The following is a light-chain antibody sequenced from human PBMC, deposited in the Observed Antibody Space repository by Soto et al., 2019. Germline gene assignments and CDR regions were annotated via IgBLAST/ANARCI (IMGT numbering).Light chain of an antibody. CDR1: QSVRSH. Sequence: EIVMTQSPATLSLSPGDRATLSFRASQSVRSHLAWFQQKPGQPPRLLIFGESTRATGVPARFSGSGSGTEFTLIISGLQSEDFAVYYCQQYNNWPLTFGGGTRWVS. CDR3: QQYNNWPLT. CDR2: GES. J-gene: IGKJ4*01. V-gene: IGKV3-15*01.